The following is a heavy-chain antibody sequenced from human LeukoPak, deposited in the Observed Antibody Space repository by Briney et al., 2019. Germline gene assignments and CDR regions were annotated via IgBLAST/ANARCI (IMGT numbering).Heavy chain of an antibody. CDR1: GFTFNSYG. V-gene: IGHV3-30*18. Sequence: PGRSLRLSCTASGFTFNSYGIHWVRQAPGKGLEWVAFISYDGSSKYYADSVKGRFTISRDNSKNTLYLQMNSLRAEDTAVYYCAKDPYGGVNNNGDAFDIWGQGTMVTVSS. D-gene: IGHD1/OR15-1a*01. CDR2: ISYDGSSK. CDR3: AKDPYGGVNNNGDAFDI. J-gene: IGHJ3*02.